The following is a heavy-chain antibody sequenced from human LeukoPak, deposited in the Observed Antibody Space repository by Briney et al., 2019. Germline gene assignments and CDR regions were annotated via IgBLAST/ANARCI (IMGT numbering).Heavy chain of an antibody. D-gene: IGHD6-19*01. CDR2: IYYSGST. CDR1: GGSISSYY. Sequence: SETLSLTCTVSGGSISSYYWSWTRQPPGKGLEWIGYIYYSGSTNYNPSLKSRVTISVDTSKNQFSLKLSSVTAADTAVYYCARGSEQWLVPSPYYYGMDVWGKGTTVTVSS. V-gene: IGHV4-59*01. CDR3: ARGSEQWLVPSPYYYGMDV. J-gene: IGHJ6*04.